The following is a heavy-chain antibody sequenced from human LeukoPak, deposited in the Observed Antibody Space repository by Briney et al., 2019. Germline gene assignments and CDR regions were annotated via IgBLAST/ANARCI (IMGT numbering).Heavy chain of an antibody. CDR3: TRVFGGYDVSDY. Sequence: GGSLRLSCAASGFMFSSFWMSWVRQALGKGLEWVANIKKDGSQKYYVDSVEGRFTISRDNAKNSLYLQMDSLRVDDTAVYYCTRVFGGYDVSDYWGQGTVVTVSS. CDR2: IKKDGSQK. V-gene: IGHV3-7*03. CDR1: GFMFSSFW. D-gene: IGHD3-3*01. J-gene: IGHJ4*02.